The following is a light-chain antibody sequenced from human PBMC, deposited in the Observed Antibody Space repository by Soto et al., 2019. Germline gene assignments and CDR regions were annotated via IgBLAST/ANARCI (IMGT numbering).Light chain of an antibody. Sequence: DIQMTQSPSSVSASVGDRVTITCRASRDIGTWLAWYQQIPGKAPKLLIFAASTLQNRVPSRFSGSGSGTDFTLTISGMQPEDFATYYCQQASVLPFTFGPGTKVDIK. CDR1: RDIGTW. CDR2: AAS. J-gene: IGKJ3*01. CDR3: QQASVLPFT. V-gene: IGKV1-12*01.